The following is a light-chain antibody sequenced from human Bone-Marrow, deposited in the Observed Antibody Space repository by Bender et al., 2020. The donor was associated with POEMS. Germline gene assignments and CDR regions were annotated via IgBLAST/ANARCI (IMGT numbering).Light chain of an antibody. J-gene: IGLJ2*01. V-gene: IGLV2-14*03. CDR2: DVT. CDR1: NSDVGAYKY. Sequence: QSALTQPASVSGSPGQSITISCAESNSDVGAYKYFSWYQQHPGEAPQLVLYDVTKRPAGVSTRFSGSKSGNTASLTISSLQPEDEADYYCSSYTALTSLVVFGGGTKVAVL. CDR3: SSYTALTSLVV.